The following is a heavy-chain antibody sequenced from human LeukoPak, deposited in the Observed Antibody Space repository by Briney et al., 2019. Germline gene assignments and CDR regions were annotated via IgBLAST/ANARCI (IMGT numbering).Heavy chain of an antibody. Sequence: SETLSLTCTVSGGSISSSSYYWGWIRQPPGKGLEWIGSIYYSGSTYYNPSLKSRVTISVDTSKNQFSLKLSSVTAADTAVYYCARQKVVGATIGYFEYSGQGTLVTVSS. CDR3: ARQKVVGATIGYFEY. CDR2: IYYSGST. V-gene: IGHV4-39*01. J-gene: IGHJ4*02. CDR1: GGSISSSSYY. D-gene: IGHD1-26*01.